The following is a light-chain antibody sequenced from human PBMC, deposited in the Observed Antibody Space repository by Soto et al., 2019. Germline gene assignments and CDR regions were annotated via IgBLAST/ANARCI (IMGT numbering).Light chain of an antibody. Sequence: SYELTQPPSVSVAPGQTARITCGGNNIGSKSVHWYQQKPGQALVLVVYDDSDRPSGIPERFSGSNSGNTATLTISRVEAGDEDDYYCQVWDSSSDHPFGGGTKVTVL. CDR2: DDS. J-gene: IGLJ2*01. CDR3: QVWDSSSDHP. V-gene: IGLV3-21*02. CDR1: NIGSKS.